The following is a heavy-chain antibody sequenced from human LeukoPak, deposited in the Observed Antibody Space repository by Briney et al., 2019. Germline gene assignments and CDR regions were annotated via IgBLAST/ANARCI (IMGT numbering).Heavy chain of an antibody. V-gene: IGHV3-30-3*01. CDR2: ISYDGSNK. Sequence: GGSLRLSCAASGFTFSSYAMHWVHQAPGKGLEWVAVISYDGSNKYYADSVKGRFTISRDNSKNTLYLQMNSLRAEDTAVYYCARADIVVVPAATPKDLYYFDYWGQGTLVTVSS. CDR3: ARADIVVVPAATPKDLYYFDY. D-gene: IGHD2-2*01. CDR1: GFTFSSYA. J-gene: IGHJ4*02.